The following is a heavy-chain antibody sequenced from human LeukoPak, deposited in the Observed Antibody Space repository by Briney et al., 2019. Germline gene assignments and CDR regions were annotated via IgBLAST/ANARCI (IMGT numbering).Heavy chain of an antibody. V-gene: IGHV1-2*02. CDR2: IHPNSGAT. CDR1: GYTFTGYY. J-gene: IGHJ6*02. Sequence: ASLKVSCKASGYTFTGYYIHWVRQTPGQGFEWMGWIHPNSGATGYAQNFQGRVTMTRDTSISTAYMDLSRLRSDDTAVYYCARNTAPGYGLDVWGQGTPVTVSS. CDR3: ARNTAPGYGLDV. D-gene: IGHD5-18*01.